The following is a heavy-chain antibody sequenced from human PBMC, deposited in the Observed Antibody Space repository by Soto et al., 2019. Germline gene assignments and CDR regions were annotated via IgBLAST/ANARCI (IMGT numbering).Heavy chain of an antibody. D-gene: IGHD3-16*01. J-gene: IGHJ4*02. CDR3: ARWGPGDYIDY. CDR2: INAGNGNT. Sequence: GASVKVSCKASGYTFTSYAMHWVRQAPGQRLEWMGWINAGNGNTKYSQKFQGRVTITRDTSASTAYMELSSLRSEDTAVYYCARWGPGDYIDYWRQGTLVSVFS. CDR1: GYTFTSYA. V-gene: IGHV1-3*01.